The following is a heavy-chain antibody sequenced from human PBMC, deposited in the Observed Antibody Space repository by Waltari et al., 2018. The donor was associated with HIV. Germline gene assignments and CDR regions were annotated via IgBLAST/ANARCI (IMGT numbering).Heavy chain of an antibody. CDR2: INSDGSST. V-gene: IGHV3-74*01. CDR1: GCTFSSYW. D-gene: IGHD3-16*01. J-gene: IGHJ4*02. Sequence: EVQLVESGGGLVQPGGSLRLSCAASGCTFSSYWMHWVRQAPGKGLVWVSRINSDGSSTNYADSVKGRFTISRDNAKNTVYLQMNSLRAEDTALYYCASLYNYVWGSPPPFDYWGQGTLVTVSS. CDR3: ASLYNYVWGSPPPFDY.